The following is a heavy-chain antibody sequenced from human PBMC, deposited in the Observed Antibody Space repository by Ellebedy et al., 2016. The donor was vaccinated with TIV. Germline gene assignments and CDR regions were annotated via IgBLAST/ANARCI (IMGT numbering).Heavy chain of an antibody. D-gene: IGHD3-16*01. V-gene: IGHV3-23*01. CDR2: IYGDGSGT. Sequence: PGGSLRLSCAASGFTFSSYSMGWVRQTPGKGLECVAAIYGDGSGTFYADSVKGRFTVSRDNSKNTLYLQMNSLRAEDTGTYYCTKDQVGGDGRGVYDIWGQGTMVTVSS. CDR3: TKDQVGGDGRGVYDI. CDR1: GFTFSSYS. J-gene: IGHJ3*02.